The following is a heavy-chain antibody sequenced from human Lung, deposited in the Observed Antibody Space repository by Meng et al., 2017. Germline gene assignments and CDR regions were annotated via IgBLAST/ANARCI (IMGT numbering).Heavy chain of an antibody. D-gene: IGHD4-11*01. J-gene: IGHJ4*02. V-gene: IGHV4-34*01. CDR3: ARGPTTMAHDFDY. Sequence: VHLQQWGDGLLKPSETLSLPCVVSGGSFSDYYWSWIRQPPGKGLEWIGEINHSGSTNYNPSLESRATISVDTSQNNLSLKLSSVTAADSAVYYCARGPTTMAHDFDYWGQGTLVTVSS. CDR1: GGSFSDYY. CDR2: INHSGST.